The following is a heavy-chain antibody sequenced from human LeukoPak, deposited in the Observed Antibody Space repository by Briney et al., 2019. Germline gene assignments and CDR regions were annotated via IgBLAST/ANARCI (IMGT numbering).Heavy chain of an antibody. V-gene: IGHV3-23*01. CDR1: GFIFNNYG. J-gene: IGHJ4*02. CDR3: AKGSSGYFFDL. Sequence: GSLRLSCAASGFIFNNYGLVWVRQAPGKGLEWVSAISNDGGGTTYADFVKGRFSVSRDNSKNTLFLQMNSLRAEDTALYYCAKGSSGYFFDLWGQGTLVTVSS. D-gene: IGHD3-22*01. CDR2: ISNDGGGT.